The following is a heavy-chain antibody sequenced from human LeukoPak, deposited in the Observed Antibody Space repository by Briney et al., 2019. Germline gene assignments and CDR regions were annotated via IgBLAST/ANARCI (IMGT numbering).Heavy chain of an antibody. Sequence: GGSLRLSCAASGFTFSSYGMHWVRQAPGKGLEWVAVISYDGSNKYYADSVKGRFTISRDNSKNTLYLQMNSLRAEDTAVYYCAKVEGAHGFDYWGQGTLVTVSS. CDR1: GFTFSSYG. CDR2: ISYDGSNK. J-gene: IGHJ4*02. CDR3: AKVEGAHGFDY. V-gene: IGHV3-30*18.